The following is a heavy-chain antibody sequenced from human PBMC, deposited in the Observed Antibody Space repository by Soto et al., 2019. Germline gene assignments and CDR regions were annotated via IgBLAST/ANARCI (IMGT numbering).Heavy chain of an antibody. V-gene: IGHV4-59*01. D-gene: IGHD3-10*01. CDR2: FFYSGST. J-gene: IGHJ5*02. Sequence: PSETLSLTCTVSGGSISSYYWSWIRQPPGKGLEWIGYFFYSGSTNYNPSLKSRVTISVDTSKNQFSLKLNSVTAADTAVYYCARERGLLLCLGEPWFDPWGQETLLTVSS. CDR1: GGSISSYY. CDR3: ARERGLLLCLGEPWFDP.